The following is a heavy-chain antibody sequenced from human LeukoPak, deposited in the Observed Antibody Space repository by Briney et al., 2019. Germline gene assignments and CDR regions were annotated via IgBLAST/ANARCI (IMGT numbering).Heavy chain of an antibody. D-gene: IGHD3-10*01. V-gene: IGHV3-20*04. CDR3: AKEYYYGSGSYYNRAFDI. Sequence: GGSLRLSCAASGFDFNNYNMNWVRQAPGKGLEWVSGINWNGDSTGYADSVKGRFTISRDNAKNSLYLQMNSLRAEDTAVCYCAKEYYYGSGSYYNRAFDIWGQGAMVTVSS. J-gene: IGHJ3*02. CDR2: INWNGDST. CDR1: GFDFNNYN.